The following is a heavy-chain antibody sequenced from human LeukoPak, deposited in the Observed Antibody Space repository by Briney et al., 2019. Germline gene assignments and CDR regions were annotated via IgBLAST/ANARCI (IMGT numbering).Heavy chain of an antibody. J-gene: IGHJ4*02. V-gene: IGHV4-39*01. D-gene: IGHD3-22*01. Sequence: SETLSLTCTVSGGSISSSSYYWGWIRQPPGKGLEWIGSIYYSGSIYYNPSLKSRVTISVDTSKNQFSLKLSSVTAADTAVYYCARLYYYDSSGYLPLYYFDYWGQGTLVTVSS. CDR1: GGSISSSSYY. CDR3: ARLYYYDSSGYLPLYYFDY. CDR2: IYYSGSI.